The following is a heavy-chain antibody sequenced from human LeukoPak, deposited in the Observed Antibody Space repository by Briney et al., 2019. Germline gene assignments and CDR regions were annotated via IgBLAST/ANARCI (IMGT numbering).Heavy chain of an antibody. J-gene: IGHJ4*02. Sequence: PGRSLRLSCAASGFTFSSYAMHWPRQAPGKGPEWVAVISYDGSNKYYADSVKGRFTISRDNSKNTLYLQMNSLRAEDTAVYYCARAGIRSSSSWYHYWGQGTLVTVSS. D-gene: IGHD6-13*01. CDR3: ARAGIRSSSSWYHY. CDR2: ISYDGSNK. CDR1: GFTFSSYA. V-gene: IGHV3-30*04.